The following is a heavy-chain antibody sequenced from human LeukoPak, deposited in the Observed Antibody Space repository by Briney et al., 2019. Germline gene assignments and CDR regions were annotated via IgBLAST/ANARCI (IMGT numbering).Heavy chain of an antibody. J-gene: IGHJ4*02. CDR3: ASWVDSSGYYYFDY. CDR2: IYSSGST. CDR1: GGSISSYY. V-gene: IGHV4-4*07. D-gene: IGHD3-22*01. Sequence: SETLSLTCTVSGGSISSYYWSWIRQPAGKGLEWIGRIYSSGSTNYNPSLKSRVTISVDTSKNQFSLKLSSVTAADTAVYYCASWVDSSGYYYFDYWGQGTLVTVSS.